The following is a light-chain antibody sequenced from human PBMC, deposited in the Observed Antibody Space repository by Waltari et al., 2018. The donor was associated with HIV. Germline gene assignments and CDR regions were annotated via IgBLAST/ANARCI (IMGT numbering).Light chain of an antibody. CDR2: WAS. CDR1: QSVLNNSNKKNY. Sequence: DIVMTQSPDSLTVSLGERATINCKSSQSVLNNSNKKNYLAWYQQKVGQPPELLIYWASTRESGVPDRFSGSGSGTDFTLTITSLQAEDEAVYYCHQYYTTPRTFGQGTKVEI. V-gene: IGKV4-1*01. CDR3: HQYYTTPRT. J-gene: IGKJ1*01.